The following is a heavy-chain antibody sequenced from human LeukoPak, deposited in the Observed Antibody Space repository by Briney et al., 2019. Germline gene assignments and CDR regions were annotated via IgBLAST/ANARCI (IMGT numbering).Heavy chain of an antibody. J-gene: IGHJ4*02. V-gene: IGHV1-46*03. CDR2: INPSGGST. CDR3: AIPLWFGELSDDY. D-gene: IGHD3-10*01. Sequence: ASVKVSCKASGYTFTSYYMHWVRQAPGQGLEWMGIINPSGGSTSYAQKFQGRVTMTRDTSTSTVYMELSSLRSEDTAVCYCAIPLWFGELSDDYWGQGTLVTVSS. CDR1: GYTFTSYY.